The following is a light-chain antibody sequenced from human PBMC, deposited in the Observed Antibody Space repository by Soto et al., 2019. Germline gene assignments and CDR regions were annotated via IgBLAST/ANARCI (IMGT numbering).Light chain of an antibody. J-gene: IGLJ3*02. CDR1: SSDVGGYNY. V-gene: IGLV2-14*03. Sequence: SVLTQPASVSGSPGQSITIYCTGTSSDVGGYNYVSWFQQHPGKAPKLKIYEVSNRPSRVSNRFSGSKSGYTASLTISELQAEDEADYYCTSFTSSSTWVFGGGTK. CDR2: EVS. CDR3: TSFTSSSTWV.